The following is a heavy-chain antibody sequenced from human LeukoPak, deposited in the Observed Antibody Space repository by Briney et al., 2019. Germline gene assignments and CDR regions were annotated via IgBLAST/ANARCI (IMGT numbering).Heavy chain of an antibody. CDR1: GYTFTSYY. CDR3: ARDIGSGYYNFDY. Sequence: ASVKVSCKASGYTFTSYYLHWVRQAPGQGREWMGTINLSGDRTTYAQKIQGRVTMIRDTSTSTVYMELSSLTSEDTAVYHCARDIGSGYYNFDYWGQGTLVTVSS. J-gene: IGHJ4*02. CDR2: INLSGDRT. D-gene: IGHD5-12*01. V-gene: IGHV1-46*01.